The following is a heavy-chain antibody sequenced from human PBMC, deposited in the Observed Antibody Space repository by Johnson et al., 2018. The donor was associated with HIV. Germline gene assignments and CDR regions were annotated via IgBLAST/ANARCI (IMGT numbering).Heavy chain of an antibody. CDR1: GFKFSDYH. Sequence: QVQLVESGGGLVKPGGSLRLSCAASGFKFSDYHMSWIRQAPGKGLEWVSYISSGGRTIYYADSVKGRFTISRDNAKNSLYLQMNSLRGEDTAVYYCARVLGDYAYHIWGQGTMVTVSS. D-gene: IGHD4-17*01. CDR2: ISSGGRTI. V-gene: IGHV3-11*04. CDR3: ARVLGDYAYHI. J-gene: IGHJ3*02.